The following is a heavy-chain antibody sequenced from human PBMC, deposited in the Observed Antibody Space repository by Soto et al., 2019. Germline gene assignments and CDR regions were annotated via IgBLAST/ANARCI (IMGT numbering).Heavy chain of an antibody. V-gene: IGHV1-18*01. CDR2: ISAYNGNT. D-gene: IGHD1-1*01. J-gene: IGHJ6*02. Sequence: QVQLVQSGAEVKKPGASVKVSCKASGYTFTSYGISWVRQAPGQGLEWMGWISAYNGNTNYAQKLQGRVTMTTDTSTSTADMELRSLRSDDTAVYYCASSYDAGYYYYGMDVWGQGTTVTVSS. CDR3: ASSYDAGYYYYGMDV. CDR1: GYTFTSYG.